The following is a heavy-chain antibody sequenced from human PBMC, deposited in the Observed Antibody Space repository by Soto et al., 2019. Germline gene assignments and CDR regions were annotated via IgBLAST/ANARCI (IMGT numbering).Heavy chain of an antibody. CDR2: IIPILGIA. CDR1: VGTFSSYT. Sequence: SVEVSCTASVGTFSSYTISWVRQAPGQGLEWMGRIIPILGIANYAQKFQGRVTITADKSTSTAYMELSSLRSEDTAVYSCASRSVPAAPVFVIGGQGTVVPV. CDR3: ASRSVPAAPVFVI. J-gene: IGHJ3*02. D-gene: IGHD2-2*01. V-gene: IGHV1-69*02.